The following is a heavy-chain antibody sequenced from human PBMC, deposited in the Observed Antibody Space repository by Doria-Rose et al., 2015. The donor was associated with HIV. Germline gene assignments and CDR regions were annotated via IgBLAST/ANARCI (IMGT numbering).Heavy chain of an antibody. V-gene: IGHV4-34*01. CDR1: GGACSGYY. D-gene: IGHD6-13*01. J-gene: IGHJ2*01. Sequence: QPQQWGAGMLKTSETLSLTCAVYGGACSGYYRSWSRQPPGTGREGVGEINHSGGTNSTPSLESRVTISVDTSKTQFSLKLTSVTAADTAVYYCARGRVDYSSSLFWYFDLWGRGTLVTVSS. CDR3: ARGRVDYSSSLFWYFDL. CDR2: INHSGGT.